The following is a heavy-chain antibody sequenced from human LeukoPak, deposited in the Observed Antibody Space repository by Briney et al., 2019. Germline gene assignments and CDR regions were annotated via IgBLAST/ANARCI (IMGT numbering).Heavy chain of an antibody. D-gene: IGHD1-26*01. V-gene: IGHV3-48*03. Sequence: GGSLRLSCAASGFTFSSYEMNWVRQAPGKGLEWVSYISSSGSTIYYADSVKGRFTISRDNAKNSLYLQMNSLRAEDTAVYYCARDANKWELLPLDYWGQGTLVTVSS. J-gene: IGHJ4*02. CDR2: ISSSGSTI. CDR3: ARDANKWELLPLDY. CDR1: GFTFSSYE.